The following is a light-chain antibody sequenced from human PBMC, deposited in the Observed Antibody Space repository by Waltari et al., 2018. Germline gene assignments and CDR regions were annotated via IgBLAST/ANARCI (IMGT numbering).Light chain of an antibody. J-gene: IGLJ3*02. CDR2: DNN. Sequence: QPVFTHPPSVSAAPGQRVTVPCSGSSSNLGTNSVSWYQQLPGTAPKLLIYDNNKRPSGIPDRFSGSKSGTSATLGITGLQTGDEADYYCGTWDSSLSAGVFGGGTKLTVL. CDR1: SSNLGTNS. V-gene: IGLV1-51*01. CDR3: GTWDSSLSAGV.